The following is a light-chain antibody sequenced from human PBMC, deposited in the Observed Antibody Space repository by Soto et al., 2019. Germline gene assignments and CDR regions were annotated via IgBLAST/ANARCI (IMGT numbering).Light chain of an antibody. V-gene: IGLV2-14*01. Sequence: QSALTQPASVSASPGQSIIISCTGTSSDIGCYIYVSWYQHHPGKAPRLMIYEVSSRPSGVSNRFSGSKSGNTASLTISGLQAEDEAQYYCSSYSSANTVIFGGGTKLTVL. J-gene: IGLJ2*01. CDR1: SSDIGCYIY. CDR3: SSYSSANTVI. CDR2: EVS.